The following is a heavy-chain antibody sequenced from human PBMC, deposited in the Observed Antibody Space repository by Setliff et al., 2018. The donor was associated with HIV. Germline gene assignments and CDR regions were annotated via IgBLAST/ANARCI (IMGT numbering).Heavy chain of an antibody. CDR1: GGSLSGYY. J-gene: IGHJ4*02. D-gene: IGHD6-13*01. V-gene: IGHV4-4*09. CDR2: IYTSRGT. CDR3: ARSPSYRSSWEYYFDN. Sequence: SETLSLTCTVSGGSLSGYYWNWLRQTPGKGLEWIGYIYTSRGTNYNHSLRTRVIISVDTSNQFSLKLSSLTAADAAVYYCARSPSYRSSWEYYFDNWGQGILVTVSS.